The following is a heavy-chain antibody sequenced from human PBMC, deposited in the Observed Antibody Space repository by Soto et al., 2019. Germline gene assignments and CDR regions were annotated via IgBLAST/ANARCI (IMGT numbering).Heavy chain of an antibody. CDR3: ARSTMVRGVTP. CDR1: GYTFTSYA. D-gene: IGHD3-10*01. CDR2: INAGNGNT. V-gene: IGHV1-3*01. J-gene: IGHJ5*02. Sequence: ASVKVSCKASGYTFTSYAMQWVRQAPGQRLEWMGWINAGNGNTKYSQKFQGRVTITRDTSASTAYMELSSLRSEDTAVYYCARSTMVRGVTPWGQGTLVTVYS.